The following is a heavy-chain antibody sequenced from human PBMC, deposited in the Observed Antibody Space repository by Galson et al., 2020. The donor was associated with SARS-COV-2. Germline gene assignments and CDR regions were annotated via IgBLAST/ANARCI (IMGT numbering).Heavy chain of an antibody. D-gene: IGHD3-16*01. Sequence: SETLSLTCSVSGGSISSSNYYWGWIRQPPGKGPEWIGAIYYGGSSYYSPSLKSRASISVDASKNQLSLKLTSVTAADTAVYYCARVGGHTEVYSYYYHVDVWGQGTAVTVSS. V-gene: IGHV4-39*07. J-gene: IGHJ6*02. CDR2: IYYGGSS. CDR1: GGSISSSNYY. CDR3: ARVGGHTEVYSYYYHVDV.